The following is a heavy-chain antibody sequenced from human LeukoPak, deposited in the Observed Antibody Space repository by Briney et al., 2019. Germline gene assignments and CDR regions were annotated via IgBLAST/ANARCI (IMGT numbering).Heavy chain of an antibody. J-gene: IGHJ4*02. D-gene: IGHD5-12*01. CDR3: ARDRSKAWLQSNAHFDY. V-gene: IGHV4-34*01. Sequence: PSETLSLTCAVYGGSFSGYYWSWIRQPPGKGLEWIGEINHSGSTNYNPSLKSRVTISVDTSKNQFSLKLSSVTAADTAVYYCARDRSKAWLQSNAHFDYWGQGTLVTVSS. CDR1: GGSFSGYY. CDR2: INHSGST.